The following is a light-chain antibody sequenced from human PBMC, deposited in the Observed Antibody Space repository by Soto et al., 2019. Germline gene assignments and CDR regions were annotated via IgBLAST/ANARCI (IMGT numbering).Light chain of an antibody. CDR2: GAS. V-gene: IGKV3-20*01. CDR1: QSVSSSY. Sequence: EIVLTQSPGTLSLSPGERATLSCRASQSVSSSYLAWYQQKPGQAPRLLIYGASSRATGIPDRFRGSGSGTAFTLTIXXXXXEDFAVYYCQQYGXXXTFG. CDR3: QQYGXXXT. J-gene: IGKJ2*01.